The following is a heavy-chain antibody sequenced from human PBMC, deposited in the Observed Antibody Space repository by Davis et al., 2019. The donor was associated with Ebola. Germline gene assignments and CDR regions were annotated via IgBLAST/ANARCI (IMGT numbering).Heavy chain of an antibody. Sequence: ASVKVSCKASGYTFTSYGISWVRQAPGQGLEWMGWISAYNGNTNYAQKLQGRVTMTTDTSTSTAYMELRSLRSDDTAVYYCARGRIAAGNYYYYYYGMDVWGQGTTVTVSS. V-gene: IGHV1-18*01. CDR1: GYTFTSYG. J-gene: IGHJ6*02. CDR2: ISAYNGNT. D-gene: IGHD6-13*01. CDR3: ARGRIAAGNYYYYYYGMDV.